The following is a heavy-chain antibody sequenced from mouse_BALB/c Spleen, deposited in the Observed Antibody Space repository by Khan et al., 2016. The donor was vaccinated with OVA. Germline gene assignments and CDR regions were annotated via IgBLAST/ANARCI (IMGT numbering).Heavy chain of an antibody. J-gene: IGHJ3*01. Sequence: QVQLKQSGAELAKPGASVKMSCKASGYTFTSYWMHWVKQRPGQGLEWIGYINPSTGYTEYNQRFKDKATLTADTSSSTAYMQLSSLTSEDSAVYYCANDGSSSAWLTYWGQGTMVTVSA. V-gene: IGHV1-7*01. CDR2: INPSTGYT. D-gene: IGHD1-1*01. CDR1: GYTFTSYW. CDR3: ANDGSSSAWLTY.